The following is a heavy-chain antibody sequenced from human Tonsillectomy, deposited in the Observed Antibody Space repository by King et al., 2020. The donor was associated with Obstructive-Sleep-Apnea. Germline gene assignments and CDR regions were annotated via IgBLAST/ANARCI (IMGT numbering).Heavy chain of an antibody. CDR1: GFTFSSYS. D-gene: IGHD2-15*01. J-gene: IGHJ3*01. CDR3: ARGGSGATKDDTFDV. CDR2: ISSSSSHI. Sequence: QLVQSGGGLVNPGGSLTLSCAASGFTFSSYSINWVRQAPGKGLEWVSSISSSSSHIFYADSVKGRFTISRDNAKNSLYLQMNSLRAEDTAVYSCARGGSGATKDDTFDVWGQGTMVTVSS. V-gene: IGHV3-21*01.